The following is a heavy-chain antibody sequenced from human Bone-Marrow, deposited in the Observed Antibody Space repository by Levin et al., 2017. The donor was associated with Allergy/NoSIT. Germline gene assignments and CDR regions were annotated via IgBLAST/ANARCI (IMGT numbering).Heavy chain of an antibody. J-gene: IGHJ6*02. CDR2: IYHSGST. CDR3: ARDSGYCSGGSCYAVPPYYYYGMDV. V-gene: IGHV4-38-2*02. D-gene: IGHD2-15*01. CDR1: GYSISSGYY. Sequence: SETLSLTCTVSGYSISSGYYWGWIRQPPGKGLEWIGSIYHSGSTYYNPSLKSRVTISVDTSKNQFSLKLSSVTAADTAVYYCARDSGYCSGGSCYAVPPYYYYGMDVWGQGTTVTVSS.